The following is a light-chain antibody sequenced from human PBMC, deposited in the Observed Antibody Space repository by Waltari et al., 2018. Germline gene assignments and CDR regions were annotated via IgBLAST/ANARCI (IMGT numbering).Light chain of an antibody. CDR3: QQYNNWPLT. CDR1: KSVSSN. V-gene: IGKV3-15*01. Sequence: EIVMTQSPATLSVSPGERATLSCRASKSVSSNLAWYQQKPGQAPRLLIYGVSIRATGVPARFSGSGSGTEFTLSISSLQSEDFAVYSCQQYNNWPLTFGGGTKVEIK. J-gene: IGKJ4*01. CDR2: GVS.